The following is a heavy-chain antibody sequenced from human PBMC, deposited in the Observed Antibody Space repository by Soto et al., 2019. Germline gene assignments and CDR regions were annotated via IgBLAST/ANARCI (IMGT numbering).Heavy chain of an antibody. CDR2: IYHSGGT. CDR3: ASSRVTSPSLDG. V-gene: IGHV4-30-2*01. Sequence: QLQLQESGSGLVKPSQTLSLTCRVSGDSISSGSHSWHWIRQPPGKGLEWIGHIYHSGGTYNNPSLKTRVTISVDRSKNQFSLNLSSVTAADTAVYYCASSRVTSPSLDGWGQGATVTVSS. CDR1: GDSISSGSHS. D-gene: IGHD2-21*02. J-gene: IGHJ6*02.